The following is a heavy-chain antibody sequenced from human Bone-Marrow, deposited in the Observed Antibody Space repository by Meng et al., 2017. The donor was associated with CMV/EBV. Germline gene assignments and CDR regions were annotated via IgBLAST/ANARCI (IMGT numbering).Heavy chain of an antibody. CDR3: ARDWGGVPASCYKEWCFKYYGMDV. CDR2: ISAYNGNT. J-gene: IGHJ6*02. V-gene: IGHV1-18*01. Sequence: ASVKVSCKASGYTFTSYGISWVRQAPGQGLEWMGWISAYNGNTNYAQKLQGRVTMTTDTSTSTAYMELRSLRSDDTAVYYCARDWGGVPASCYKEWCFKYYGMDVWGQGTTVTVSS. CDR1: GYTFTSYG. D-gene: IGHD2-2*02.